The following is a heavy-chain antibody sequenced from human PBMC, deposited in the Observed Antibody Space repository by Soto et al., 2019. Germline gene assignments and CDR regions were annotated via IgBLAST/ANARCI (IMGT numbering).Heavy chain of an antibody. Sequence: QVQLVQSGGEVKKPGCSVKVSCTASGDTFSSYAISWVRQAPGQGLEWMGGIIPVFGTANYAQKFQGRVTITADESTSTDYMELSNQRSEDTPVYYCARELGERGNYLMGFRGGASDYWGQGTLVTVAS. D-gene: IGHD1-7*01. CDR3: ARELGERGNYLMGFRGGASDY. V-gene: IGHV1-69*01. CDR2: IIPVFGTA. CDR1: GDTFSSYA. J-gene: IGHJ4*02.